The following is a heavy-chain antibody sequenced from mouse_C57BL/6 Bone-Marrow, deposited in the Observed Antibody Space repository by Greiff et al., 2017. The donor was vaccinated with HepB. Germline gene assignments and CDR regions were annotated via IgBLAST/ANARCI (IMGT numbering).Heavy chain of an antibody. V-gene: IGHV2-2*01. Sequence: VNVVESGPGLVQPSQSLSITCTVSGFSLTSYGVHWVRQSPGKGLEWLGVIWSGGSTDYNAAFISRLSISKDNSKSQVFFKMNSLQADDTAIYYCARESSFYGPAWFAYWGQGTLVTVSA. CDR1: GFSLTSYG. CDR3: ARESSFYGPAWFAY. D-gene: IGHD2-10*01. J-gene: IGHJ3*01. CDR2: IWSGGST.